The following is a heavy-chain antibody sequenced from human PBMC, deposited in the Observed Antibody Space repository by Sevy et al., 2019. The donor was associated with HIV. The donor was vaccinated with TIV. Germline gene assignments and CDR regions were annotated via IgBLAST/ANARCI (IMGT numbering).Heavy chain of an antibody. CDR2: ISGSGGST. D-gene: IGHD4-17*01. CDR1: GFTFSSYA. CDR3: AKRPETYDYGDYIDY. Sequence: GGSLRLSCAASGFTFSSYAMSWVRQAPGKGLEWVSAISGSGGSTYYADSVKGRFTISRDNSKNTPYLQMNSLRAEDTAVYYCAKRPETYDYGDYIDYWGQGTLVTVSS. V-gene: IGHV3-23*01. J-gene: IGHJ4*02.